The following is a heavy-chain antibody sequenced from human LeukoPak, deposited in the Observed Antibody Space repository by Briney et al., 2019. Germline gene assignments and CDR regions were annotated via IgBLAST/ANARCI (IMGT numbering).Heavy chain of an antibody. CDR1: GFTFSSYS. CDR3: ARGHTPIVVVITVDAFDI. J-gene: IGHJ3*02. V-gene: IGHV3-21*01. D-gene: IGHD3-22*01. CDR2: ISSSSSYI. Sequence: PRGSLRLSCAASGFTFSSYSMNWVRQAPGKGLEWVSSISSSSSYIYYADSVKGRFTISRDNAKNSLYLQMNSLRAEDTAVYYCARGHTPIVVVITVDAFDIWGQGTMVTVSS.